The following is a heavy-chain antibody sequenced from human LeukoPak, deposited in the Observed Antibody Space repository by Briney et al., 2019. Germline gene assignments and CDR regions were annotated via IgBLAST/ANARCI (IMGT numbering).Heavy chain of an antibody. D-gene: IGHD3-9*01. CDR3: AKDHGLRYFDWLSRPLLLDY. J-gene: IGHJ4*02. V-gene: IGHV3-23*01. CDR2: ISGSGGST. CDR1: GFTFSSYA. Sequence: GGSLRLSCAASGFTFSSYAMSWVRQAPGKGLEWVSAISGSGGSTYYADSVKGRFTISRDNSKNTLYLQMNSLRAEDTAVYYCAKDHGLRYFDWLSRPLLLDYWGQGTLVTVSS.